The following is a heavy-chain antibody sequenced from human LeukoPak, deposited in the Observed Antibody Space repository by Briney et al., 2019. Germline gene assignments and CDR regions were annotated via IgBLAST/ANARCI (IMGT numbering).Heavy chain of an antibody. D-gene: IGHD2-15*01. J-gene: IGHJ4*02. CDR2: ISSSSSYI. V-gene: IGHV3-21*01. Sequence: GGSLRLSCAASGFTFSNYSMNWVRQAPGKGLEWVSSISSSSSYIYYADSMKGRFTISRDNAKNSLYLQMNSLRAEDTAVYSCARDSLRYCSGDSCYYNYWGQGTLVTVSS. CDR1: GFTFSNYS. CDR3: ARDSLRYCSGDSCYYNY.